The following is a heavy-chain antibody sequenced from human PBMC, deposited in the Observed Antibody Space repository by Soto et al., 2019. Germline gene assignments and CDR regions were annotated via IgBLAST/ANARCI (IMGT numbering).Heavy chain of an antibody. CDR1: GGSISSGGYY. CDR2: IYYSGST. V-gene: IGHV4-31*03. J-gene: IGHJ5*02. D-gene: IGHD3-22*01. Sequence: LSLTCTVSGGSISSGGYYWGWIRQHPGKGLEWIGYIYYSGSTYYNPSLKSRVTISLDTSKNQFSLKLSSVTAADTAVYYCARDGHSRSLAWGQGTLVTVSS. CDR3: ARDGHSRSLA.